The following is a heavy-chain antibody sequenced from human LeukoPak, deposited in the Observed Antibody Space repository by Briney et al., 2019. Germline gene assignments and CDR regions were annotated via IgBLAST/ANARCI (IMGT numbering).Heavy chain of an antibody. D-gene: IGHD4-17*01. CDR1: GYTFTGYY. CDR3: ARVPYGDYYSGMDV. CDR2: INPNSGGT. J-gene: IGHJ6*02. Sequence: GASVKVSCKASGYTFTGYYMHWVRPAPGQGLEWMGWINPNSGGTNYAQKFQGRVTMTRDTSISTAYMELSRLRSDDTAVYYCARVPYGDYYSGMDVWGQGTTVTVSS. V-gene: IGHV1-2*02.